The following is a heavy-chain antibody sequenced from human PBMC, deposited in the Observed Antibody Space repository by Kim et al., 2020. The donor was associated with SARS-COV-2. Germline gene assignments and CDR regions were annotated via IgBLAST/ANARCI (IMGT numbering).Heavy chain of an antibody. CDR3: ASGCARAVPGTPCFYGLDV. CDR1: GFTFSDHY. J-gene: IGHJ6*02. CDR2: ARNKANRYTT. V-gene: IGHV3-72*01. Sequence: GGSLRLSCAASGFTFSDHYMDWVRQAPGKGLDWVGRARNKANRYTTEYAASVKGRFTISTDETKNSLYLQMNSLEAEDTAVYFCASGCARAVPGTPCFYGLDVWGQGTPVTVSS. D-gene: IGHD6-19*01.